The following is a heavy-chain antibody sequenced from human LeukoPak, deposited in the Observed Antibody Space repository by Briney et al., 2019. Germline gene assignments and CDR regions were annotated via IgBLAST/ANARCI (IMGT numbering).Heavy chain of an antibody. J-gene: IGHJ4*02. CDR3: ARDRSVGVLPAPPFDF. CDR2: TYYSGST. CDR1: GGSISSSSYY. V-gene: IGHV4-39*07. D-gene: IGHD6-6*01. Sequence: SETLSLTCTVSGGSISSSSYYWGWIRQPPGKGLEWIGNTYYSGSTYYNPSLKSRVTISVDTSKNQFSLTLTSVTAADTAVYYCARDRSVGVLPAPPFDFWGQGTLVTVSS.